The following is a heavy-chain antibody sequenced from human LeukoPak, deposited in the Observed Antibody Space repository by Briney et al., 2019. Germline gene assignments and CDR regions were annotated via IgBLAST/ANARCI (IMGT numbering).Heavy chain of an antibody. V-gene: IGHV1-46*01. D-gene: IGHD3-3*01. CDR3: ARKKYHDFWSGYHTPSSEDAFDI. CDR1: GYTFTSYY. Sequence: ASVKVSCKASGYTFTSYYMHWVRQAPGQGLEWMGIINPSGGSTSYAQKFQGRVTMTRDTSTSTVYMELSGLRSEDTAVYYCARKKYHDFWSGYHTPSSEDAFDIWGQGTMVTVSS. J-gene: IGHJ3*02. CDR2: INPSGGST.